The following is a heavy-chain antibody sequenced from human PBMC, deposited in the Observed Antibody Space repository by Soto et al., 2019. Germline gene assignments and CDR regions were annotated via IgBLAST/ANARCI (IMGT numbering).Heavy chain of an antibody. J-gene: IGHJ5*02. Sequence: LSLTCAVYGVSFIGYYWSWIRQPPGKGLEWIGEINHSGSTNYNPSLKSRVTISVDTSKNQFSLKLSSVTAADTAVYYCARGGITMIETNWFEPWGQGTLVTVSS. CDR3: ARGGITMIETNWFEP. CDR2: INHSGST. D-gene: IGHD3-22*01. V-gene: IGHV4-34*01. CDR1: GVSFIGYY.